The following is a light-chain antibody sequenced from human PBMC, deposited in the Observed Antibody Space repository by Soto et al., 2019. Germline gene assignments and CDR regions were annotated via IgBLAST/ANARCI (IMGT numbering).Light chain of an antibody. CDR2: EVS. V-gene: IGLV2-14*01. J-gene: IGLJ3*02. CDR1: SSDVGGYNY. Sequence: QSVLTQPHSVSGSPGQSVLVSCTGTSSDVGGYNYVSWYQQHPGKAPKLMIYEVSNRPSGVSNRFSGSKSGNTASLTISGLQAEDEADYYCSSYTSSSTLAVFGGGTKVTVL. CDR3: SSYTSSSTLAV.